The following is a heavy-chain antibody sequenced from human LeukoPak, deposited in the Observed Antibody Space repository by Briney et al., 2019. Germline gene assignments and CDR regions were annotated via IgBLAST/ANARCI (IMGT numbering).Heavy chain of an antibody. CDR3: ATNRAYYDSSGYYLGYNWFDP. CDR2: IVVGSGNT. D-gene: IGHD3-22*01. CDR1: GFTFTSSA. J-gene: IGHJ5*02. Sequence: GASVKVSCKASGFTFTSSAVQWVRQARGQRLEWIGWIVVGSGNTNYAQKFQERVTITRDMSTSTAYMELSSLRSEDTAVYYCATNRAYYDSSGYYLGYNWFDPWGQGTLVTVT. V-gene: IGHV1-58*01.